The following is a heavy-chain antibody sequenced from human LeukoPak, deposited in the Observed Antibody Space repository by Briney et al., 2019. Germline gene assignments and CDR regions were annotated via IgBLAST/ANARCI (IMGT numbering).Heavy chain of an antibody. CDR3: ARAVALSGFDY. Sequence: SETLSLTCSVSGGSISSYYWSWIRQPPGKGLEWIGNIFYTGSTKYNPSLKSRVTISVDTSKNQISLKLSSVTAADTAVYYCARAVALSGFDYWGQGTLVTVSS. V-gene: IGHV4-59*12. J-gene: IGHJ4*02. CDR2: IFYTGST. D-gene: IGHD1-14*01. CDR1: GGSISSYY.